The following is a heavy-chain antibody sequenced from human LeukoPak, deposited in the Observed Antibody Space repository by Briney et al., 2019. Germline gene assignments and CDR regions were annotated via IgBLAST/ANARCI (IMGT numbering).Heavy chain of an antibody. J-gene: IGHJ4*02. V-gene: IGHV4-39*01. CDR2: IYYSGST. D-gene: IGHD6-13*01. Sequence: SETLSLTCTVSGGSISSSSYFWGWIRQPPGKGLEWIGSIYYSGSTYYNPSLKSRVTISIDTSNNQFSLKLSSVTAADTAVYYCARHNAAGLDYWGQGTLVTVSS. CDR1: GGSISSSSYF. CDR3: ARHNAAGLDY.